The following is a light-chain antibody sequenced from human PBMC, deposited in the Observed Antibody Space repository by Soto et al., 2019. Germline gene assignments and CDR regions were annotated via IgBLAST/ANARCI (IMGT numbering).Light chain of an antibody. Sequence: DIQMTQSPSSLSASVGDRVTITCRASQDISNYLAWYQQKPGKVPKLLIFAASTLQSGVPSRFGGSGSGTDFTLTISSLQPEDVATYYCQKYNSAPRTFGQGTKVEIK. CDR1: QDISNY. CDR2: AAS. J-gene: IGKJ1*01. CDR3: QKYNSAPRT. V-gene: IGKV1-27*01.